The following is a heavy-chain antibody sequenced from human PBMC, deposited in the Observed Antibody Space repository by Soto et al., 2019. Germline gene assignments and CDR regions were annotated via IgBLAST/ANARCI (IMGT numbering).Heavy chain of an antibody. CDR2: IVVGSGNT. Sequence: ASVKVSCKASGFAFTSSAVQWVRQARGQRLEWIGWIVVGSGNTNYAQKFQERVTITRDMSTSTAYMELSSLRSEDTVVYYCAAETAGYMSAVYYYYCGMDVWGQGTTVTVSS. CDR1: GFAFTSSA. J-gene: IGHJ6*02. CDR3: AAETAGYMSAVYYYYCGMDV. D-gene: IGHD6-13*01. V-gene: IGHV1-58*01.